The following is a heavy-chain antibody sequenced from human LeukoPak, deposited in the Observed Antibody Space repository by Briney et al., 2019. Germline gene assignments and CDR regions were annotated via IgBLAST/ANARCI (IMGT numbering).Heavy chain of an antibody. D-gene: IGHD2-8*01. CDR2: VYSGGST. J-gene: IGHJ4*02. CDR3: ARDPPAVLIDTYG. CDR1: GFIVTNNY. Sequence: GGSLRLSCSASGFIVTNNYINWVRQAPGKGLEWVSLVYSGGSTYYADSVKGRFTVSRDNSKNMVYLQMNSLRAEDTAMYYCARDPPAVLIDTYGWGQGTLVTVSS. V-gene: IGHV3-66*01.